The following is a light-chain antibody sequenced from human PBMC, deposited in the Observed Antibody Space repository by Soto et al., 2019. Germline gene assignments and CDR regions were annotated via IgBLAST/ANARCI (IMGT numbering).Light chain of an antibody. Sequence: AIRMTQSPSSFSASTGDRVTITCRASQDISSYLAWYQQKPGKAPKLLIYAASTLQSGVPSRFSGSGSGTDFTPTISCLQSEDFATYYCQQYYTYPRTFGQGTTVEIK. V-gene: IGKV1-8*01. J-gene: IGKJ1*01. CDR2: AAS. CDR1: QDISSY. CDR3: QQYYTYPRT.